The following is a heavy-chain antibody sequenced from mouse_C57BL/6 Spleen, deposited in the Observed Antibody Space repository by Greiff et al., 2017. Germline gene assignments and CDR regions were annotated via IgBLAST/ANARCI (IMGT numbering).Heavy chain of an antibody. CDR3: ARWTTVVATYYAMDY. CDR2: IHPNSGST. D-gene: IGHD1-1*01. J-gene: IGHJ4*01. V-gene: IGHV1-64*01. CDR1: GYTFTSYW. Sequence: QVQLQQPGAELVKPGASVKLSCKASGYTFTSYWMPWVKQRPGQGLEWIGMIHPNSGSTNYNEKFKSTATMTVDKSSSTAYMQLSSLTSEDSAVYYCARWTTVVATYYAMDYWGQGTSVTVSS.